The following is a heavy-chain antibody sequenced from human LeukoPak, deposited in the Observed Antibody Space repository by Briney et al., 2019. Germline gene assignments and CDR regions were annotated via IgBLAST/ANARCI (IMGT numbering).Heavy chain of an antibody. CDR1: SGSFSSSSYF. J-gene: IGHJ4*01. V-gene: IGHV4-39*01. CDR2: INYSETT. CDR3: ARLRGGVQLWGD. Sequence: SETLSLTCTVSSGSFSSSSYFCGWIRQPPGMGLEWIPTINYSETTWYNPSLKSRSTTSVYTSRNQFSLKLNPVTPADTAVYFCARLRGGVQLWGDWGQGALVTVSS. D-gene: IGHD1-1*01.